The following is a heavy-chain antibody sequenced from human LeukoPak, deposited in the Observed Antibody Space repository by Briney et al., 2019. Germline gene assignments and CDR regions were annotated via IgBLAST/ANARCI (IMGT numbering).Heavy chain of an antibody. CDR2: IWYDGSNE. CDR1: GLMFSSHG. Sequence: SGGSLRLSCAASSGLMFSSHGMHLVRQAPGRGLEGVAVIWYDGSNEYYADSVKGRFTISKDNSKNTLYLQINSLRVEDTAVYYCARARNNYDSSGFSALDYWGQGALVTVSS. J-gene: IGHJ4*02. D-gene: IGHD3-22*01. V-gene: IGHV3-33*01. CDR3: ARARNNYDSSGFSALDY.